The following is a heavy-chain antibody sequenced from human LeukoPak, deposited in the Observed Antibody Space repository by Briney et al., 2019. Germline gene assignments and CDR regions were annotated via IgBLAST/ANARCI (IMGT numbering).Heavy chain of an antibody. CDR3: ARGDYFDTSGFRGGHYYYGMDV. Sequence: GGSLRLSCAASGFTFSSCEMNWVRQAPGKGLEWVSPIGSSGSTIYYADSVKGRFTISRDNAKNSLYLQMNTLRAEDTAVYFCARGDYFDTSGFRGGHYYYGMDVWGQGTTVTVSS. D-gene: IGHD3-22*01. CDR2: IGSSGSTI. CDR1: GFTFSSCE. V-gene: IGHV3-48*03. J-gene: IGHJ6*02.